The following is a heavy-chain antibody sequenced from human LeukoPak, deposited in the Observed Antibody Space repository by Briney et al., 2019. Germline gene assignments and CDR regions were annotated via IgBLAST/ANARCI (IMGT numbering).Heavy chain of an antibody. J-gene: IGHJ4*02. CDR1: GFTFSSYG. Sequence: GGSLRLSCAASGFTFSSYGIHWVRQAPGKGLEWVAVISYDGYNKNYADSVKGRFTISRDNSKNTLYLQMNSLRAEDTAVYYCARGPYGDSWGQGTPVTVSS. V-gene: IGHV3-30*03. CDR2: ISYDGYNK. CDR3: ARGPYGDS. D-gene: IGHD4-17*01.